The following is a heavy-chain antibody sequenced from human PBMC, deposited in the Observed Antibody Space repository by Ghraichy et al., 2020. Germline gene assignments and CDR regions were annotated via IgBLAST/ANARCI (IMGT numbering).Heavy chain of an antibody. CDR3: ARVSSALDV. D-gene: IGHD6-6*01. CDR1: GGSISSTNW. V-gene: IGHV4-4*02. Sequence: SETLSLTCAVSGGSISSTNWWSWVRQPPGKGLEWIGEIYHSGSTNYNPSVKSRVTLSVDKSKNQFSLKVSSVTAADTAVYYCARVSSALDVWGQGATVTVSS. CDR2: IYHSGST. J-gene: IGHJ6*02.